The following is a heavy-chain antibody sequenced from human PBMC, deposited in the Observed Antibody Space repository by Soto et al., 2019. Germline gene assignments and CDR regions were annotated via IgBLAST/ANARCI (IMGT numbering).Heavy chain of an antibody. CDR2: ISYDGSNK. CDR3: GKVGNGGFLEWLPRYGMDD. D-gene: IGHD3-3*01. Sequence: GGSLRLSCAASGFTFSSYGMHWVRHAPGKGLEWVAVISYDGSNKYCAVSVKCRFTISRDNSKNSQYLQMNRMRAEDTAVYDCGKVGNGGFLEWLPRYGMDDWGQGTPVTVSS. J-gene: IGHJ6*02. V-gene: IGHV3-30*18. CDR1: GFTFSSYG.